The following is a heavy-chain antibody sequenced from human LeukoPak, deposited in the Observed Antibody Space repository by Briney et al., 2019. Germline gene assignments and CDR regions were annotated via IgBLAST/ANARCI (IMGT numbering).Heavy chain of an antibody. J-gene: IGHJ4*02. CDR2: MNPNSGNT. V-gene: IGHV1-8*01. D-gene: IGHD6-19*01. Sequence: ASVKVSCKASGYTFTSYDINWVRQATGQGLEWMGWMNPNSGNTGYAQKFQGRVTMTRNTSISTAYMELSSLGSEDTAVYYCARVPGIAVAGTYDYWGQGTLVTVSS. CDR1: GYTFTSYD. CDR3: ARVPGIAVAGTYDY.